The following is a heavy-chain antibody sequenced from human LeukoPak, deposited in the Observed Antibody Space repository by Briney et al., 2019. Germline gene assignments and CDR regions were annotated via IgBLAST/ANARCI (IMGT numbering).Heavy chain of an antibody. CDR2: INSDGSST. CDR3: ARDTAMVYWYFDL. J-gene: IGHJ2*01. Sequence: GGSLRLSCAASGFTFSSYWMHWVRQAPGKGLVWVSRINSDGSSTSYADSLKGRFTISRDNAKNTLYLQMNSLRAEDMAVYYCARDTAMVYWYFDLWGRGTLVTVSS. V-gene: IGHV3-74*01. D-gene: IGHD5-18*01. CDR1: GFTFSSYW.